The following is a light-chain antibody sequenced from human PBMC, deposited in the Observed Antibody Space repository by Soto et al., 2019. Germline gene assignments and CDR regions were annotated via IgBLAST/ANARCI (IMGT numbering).Light chain of an antibody. Sequence: DIQMTQSPSSLSASVGDRVTITCQASQDISNRLNWYQQKPGKAPKLLINDASNLEAGVPSRFSGSGSGTDFTFTISSLQPEDIATYYCQQYVNLVIFGGGTKLEIK. V-gene: IGKV1-33*01. J-gene: IGKJ4*01. CDR2: DAS. CDR1: QDISNR. CDR3: QQYVNLVI.